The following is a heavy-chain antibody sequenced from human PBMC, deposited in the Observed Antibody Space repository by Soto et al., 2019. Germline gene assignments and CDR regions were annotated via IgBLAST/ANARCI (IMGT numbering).Heavy chain of an antibody. J-gene: IGHJ4*02. CDR3: AHRRPVGFSLPFDY. CDR1: GFSPTTSGVG. Sequence: QITLKESGPTLVKTTQTLTLTCTFSGFSPTTSGVGVGWIRQPPGKALEWLALIYWDDDKRYSPSLESRLTITKDTSKNQVVLTMTNMDPVDTATYYCAHRRPVGFSLPFDYWGQGTLVTVSS. CDR2: IYWDDDK. V-gene: IGHV2-5*02. D-gene: IGHD3-16*02.